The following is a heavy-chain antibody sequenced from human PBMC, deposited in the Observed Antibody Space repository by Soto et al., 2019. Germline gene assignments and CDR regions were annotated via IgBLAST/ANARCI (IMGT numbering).Heavy chain of an antibody. V-gene: IGHV4-39*07. CDR1: GGSISSSSYY. J-gene: IGHJ5*02. D-gene: IGHD2-15*01. CDR2: IYYSGST. CDR3: AREGVYCSGGSCYSLDNWFDP. Sequence: SETLSLTCTVSGGSISSSSYYWGWIRQPPGKGMEWIGSIYYSGSTYYNPSLKSRVTISVDTSKNQFSLKLSSVTAADTAVYYCAREGVYCSGGSCYSLDNWFDPWGQGTLVTVSS.